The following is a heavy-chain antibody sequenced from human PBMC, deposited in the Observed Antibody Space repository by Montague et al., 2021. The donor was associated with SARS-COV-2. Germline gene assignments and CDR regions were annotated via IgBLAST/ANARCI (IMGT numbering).Heavy chain of an antibody. CDR1: GGSISTVGY. J-gene: IGHJ4*02. D-gene: IGHD3-22*01. CDR3: ARGVVRKGYYDSSGYYTLKQGPGGLDY. Sequence: TLSLTCTVSGGSISTVGYWSWIRQHPGKGLEWIGYIYYSGSTYYNPSLKSRVTISVDTSKNQFPLKLFSVTAADTAVYYCARGVVRKGYYDSSGYYTLKQGPGGLDYWGQGSLVTVSS. V-gene: IGHV4-31*03. CDR2: IYYSGST.